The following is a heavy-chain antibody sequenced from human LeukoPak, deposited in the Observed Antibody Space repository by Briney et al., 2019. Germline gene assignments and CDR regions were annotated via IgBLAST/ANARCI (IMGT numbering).Heavy chain of an antibody. CDR3: ARAVYYGSGSYYDY. V-gene: IGHV1-3*01. CDR2: INPDNGNT. CDR1: GYTFINYP. Sequence: ASVKVSCKASGYTFINYPMHWVRQAPGQRLEWMGWINPDNGNTKYSQKFQGRVTITRDTSASTAYMELSSLRSEDTAVYYCARAVYYGSGSYYDYWGQGTLVTVSS. J-gene: IGHJ4*02. D-gene: IGHD3-10*01.